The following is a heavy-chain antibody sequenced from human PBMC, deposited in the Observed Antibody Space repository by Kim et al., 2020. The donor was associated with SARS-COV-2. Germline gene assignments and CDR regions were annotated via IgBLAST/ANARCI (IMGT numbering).Heavy chain of an antibody. Sequence: ASVKVSCKASRYTFTSYYIHWVRQAPGQGLEWMGVINPSAGRASYTQKFQGRITMTRDTSTSTVYMELSGLRSEDTAVYYCTTGYDFWRDYYNFDYWGQGTLVTVSS. D-gene: IGHD3-3*01. CDR3: TTGYDFWRDYYNFDY. CDR1: RYTFTSYY. CDR2: INPSAGRA. J-gene: IGHJ4*02. V-gene: IGHV1-46*01.